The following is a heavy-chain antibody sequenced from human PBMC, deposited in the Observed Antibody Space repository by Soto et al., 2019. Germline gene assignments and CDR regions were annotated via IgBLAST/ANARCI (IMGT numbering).Heavy chain of an antibody. Sequence: QVQLQESGPGLVKPTETLSLTSTVSGGSISSYEWNWIRQPPGKGLEWIGYIYNSGNTNYNPSLRSRVTISVDTSKNQFSQKLTSVTAADTAVYYCAAPPRYWGQGTLVTVSS. CDR1: GGSISSYE. J-gene: IGHJ4*02. V-gene: IGHV4-59*13. CDR2: IYNSGNT. CDR3: AAPPRY. D-gene: IGHD6-6*01.